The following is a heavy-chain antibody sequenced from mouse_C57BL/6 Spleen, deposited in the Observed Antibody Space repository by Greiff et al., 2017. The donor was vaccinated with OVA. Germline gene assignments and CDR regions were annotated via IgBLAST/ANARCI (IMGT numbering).Heavy chain of an antibody. V-gene: IGHV5-4*01. J-gene: IGHJ4*01. CDR3: ARDFLYYYGSSYDAMDY. D-gene: IGHD1-1*01. CDR1: GFTFSSYA. CDR2: ISDGGSYT. Sequence: DVQLVESGGGLVKPGGSLKLSCAASGFTFSSYAMSWVRQTPEKRLEWVATISDGGSYTYYPDNVKGRFTISRDNAKNNLYLQMSHLKSEDTAMYYCARDFLYYYGSSYDAMDYWGQGTSVTVSS.